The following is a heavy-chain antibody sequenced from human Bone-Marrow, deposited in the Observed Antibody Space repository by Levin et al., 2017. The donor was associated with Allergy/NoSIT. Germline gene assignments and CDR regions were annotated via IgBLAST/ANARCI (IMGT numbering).Heavy chain of an antibody. Sequence: PGGSLRLSCAASGFRFSDHFMDWVRQSPEKGLEWVGRIRNKADSYTTEYAASVRGRFSISRDDSKDSLYLQMNSLKTEDTAVYYCTRGGGMSPYYDPMDVWGQGTTVTVSS. J-gene: IGHJ6*02. D-gene: IGHD3-22*01. CDR3: TRGGGMSPYYDPMDV. CDR2: IRNKADSYTT. V-gene: IGHV3-72*01. CDR1: GFRFSDHF.